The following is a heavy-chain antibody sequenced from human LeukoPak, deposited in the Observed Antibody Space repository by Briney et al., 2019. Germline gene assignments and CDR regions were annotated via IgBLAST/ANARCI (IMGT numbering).Heavy chain of an antibody. V-gene: IGHV3-15*01. CDR3: TSENGEGATTLGAFDI. CDR2: IKSKTDGGTT. D-gene: IGHD1-26*01. J-gene: IGHJ3*02. CDR1: GFTFSNAW. Sequence: GGSLRLSCAASGFTFSNAWMSWVRQAPGKGLEWVGRIKSKTDGGTTDYAAPVKGRFTISRDDSKNTLYLQMNSLKTEDTAVYYCTSENGEGATTLGAFDIWGQGTMVTVSS.